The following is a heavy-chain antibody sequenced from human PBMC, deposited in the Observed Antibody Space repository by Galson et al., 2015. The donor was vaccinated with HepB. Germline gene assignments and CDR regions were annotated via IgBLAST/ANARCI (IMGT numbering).Heavy chain of an antibody. D-gene: IGHD3-22*01. CDR1: GFTFSNYA. CDR2: INSIGGST. Sequence: SLRLSCAASGFTFSNYAMSWVRQAPGKGLEWVSAINSIGGSTYYADSVKGRFTISRDNSKNTLYLQMNSLRAEDTAVYYCARQDTHYYDSSGSYVDYWGQGTLVTVSS. J-gene: IGHJ4*02. CDR3: ARQDTHYYDSSGSYVDY. V-gene: IGHV3-23*01.